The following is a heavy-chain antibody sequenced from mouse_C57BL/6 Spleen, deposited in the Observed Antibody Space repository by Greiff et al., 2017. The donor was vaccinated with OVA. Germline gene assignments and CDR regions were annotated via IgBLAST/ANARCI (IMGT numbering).Heavy chain of an antibody. D-gene: IGHD2-1*01. V-gene: IGHV14-1*01. CDR3: VYDNYGYYFDY. CDR1: GFNITDYY. Sequence: VQLQQSGAELVRPGASVKLSCTASGFNITDYYMHWVKQRPEQGLEWIGRIDPEDGDTEYAPKFQGKATMTADTSSNTAYLQLSSLTSEDTAVYYCVYDNYGYYFDYWGQGTTLTVSS. J-gene: IGHJ2*01. CDR2: IDPEDGDT.